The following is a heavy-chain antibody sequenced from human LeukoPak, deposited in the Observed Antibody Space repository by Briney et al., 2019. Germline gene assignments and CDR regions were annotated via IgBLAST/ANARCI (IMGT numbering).Heavy chain of an antibody. CDR3: ARDHRGYSYGSEQYHYYYMDV. V-gene: IGHV3-7*01. CDR2: IKEDGSEK. Sequence: GGSLRLSCAASGFTFSSYWMSWVRQAPGKGLEWVANIKEDGSEKYYVDSVKGRFTISRDNAKNSLYLQMNSLRAEDTAVYYCARDHRGYSYGSEQYHYYYMDVWGKGTTVTVSS. CDR1: GFTFSSYW. D-gene: IGHD5-18*01. J-gene: IGHJ6*03.